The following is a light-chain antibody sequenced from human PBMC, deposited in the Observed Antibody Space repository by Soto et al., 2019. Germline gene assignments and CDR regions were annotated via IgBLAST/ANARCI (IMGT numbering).Light chain of an antibody. Sequence: QSALTQPLSASGSPGQSVTISCTGTSSDVGGYKYVSWYQQHPGKAPKLMIYEVSKRPSGVPDRFSGSKSGNTASLTVSGLQAEDEADYYCSSYAGSNDVIFGGGTKLTVL. CDR1: SSDVGGYKY. CDR2: EVS. V-gene: IGLV2-8*01. CDR3: SSYAGSNDVI. J-gene: IGLJ2*01.